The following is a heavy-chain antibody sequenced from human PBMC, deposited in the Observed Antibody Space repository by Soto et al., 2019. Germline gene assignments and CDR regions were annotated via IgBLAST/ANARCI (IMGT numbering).Heavy chain of an antibody. CDR1: GFTFSSYG. D-gene: IGHD3-22*01. Sequence: GGSLRLSCEASGFTFSSYGMHWVRQAPGKGLEWVAIIWNDGSNEYYADSVKGRFTISRDNSKNTLYLRVSNLRAEDTAVYFCARDQTDSGGYSDSWGQGTLVTVSS. J-gene: IGHJ4*02. V-gene: IGHV3-33*01. CDR2: IWNDGSNE. CDR3: ARDQTDSGGYSDS.